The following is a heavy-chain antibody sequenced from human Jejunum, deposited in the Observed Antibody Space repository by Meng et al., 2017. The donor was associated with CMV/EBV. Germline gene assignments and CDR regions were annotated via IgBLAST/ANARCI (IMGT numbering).Heavy chain of an antibody. D-gene: IGHD1-1*01. J-gene: IGHJ6*02. CDR3: ARDRVHFSDDYYYYGMDV. Sequence: TYDGGWIRKPPGRGLEWIASIYYGGSTYYSPSLKSRVTISVDTSKNQFSLSLSSVTAADTAVYYCARDRVHFSDDYYYYGMDVWGLGTTVTVSS. CDR2: IYYGGST. V-gene: IGHV4-39*07. CDR1: TYD.